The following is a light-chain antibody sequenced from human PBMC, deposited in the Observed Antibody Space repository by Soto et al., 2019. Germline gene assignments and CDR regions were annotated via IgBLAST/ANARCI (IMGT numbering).Light chain of an antibody. Sequence: DTQMTQSPSTLSASVGDRVTITCRASQNINSWLAWYQHKPGTAPKLLIYKASSLESGVPSRFSVSGSGTEFTLTISTLQPEDFAGYYCLQYNSHSWTFGQETKVEMK. J-gene: IGKJ1*01. CDR2: KAS. CDR3: LQYNSHSWT. V-gene: IGKV1-5*03. CDR1: QNINSW.